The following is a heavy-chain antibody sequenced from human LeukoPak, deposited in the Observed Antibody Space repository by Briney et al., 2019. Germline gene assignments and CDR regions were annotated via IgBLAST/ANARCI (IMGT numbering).Heavy chain of an antibody. CDR2: LSCSGGST. J-gene: IGHJ6*02. Sequence: GGSLRLSCAASGFPFSIFDMSWVRQAPGKGLEWVSALSCSGGSTYYADAVKGRFTISRDNSKNTLYLQMNSLRAEDTAVYYCAKEYDFWSGYYTEYYYGMDVWGQGTTVTVSS. CDR3: AKEYDFWSGYYTEYYYGMDV. V-gene: IGHV3-23*01. D-gene: IGHD3-3*01. CDR1: GFPFSIFD.